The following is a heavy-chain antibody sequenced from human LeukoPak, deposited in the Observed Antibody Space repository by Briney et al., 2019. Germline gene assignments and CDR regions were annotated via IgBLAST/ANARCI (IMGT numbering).Heavy chain of an antibody. Sequence: GGSLRLSCAASGFTFSSYAMSWVRQAPGKGLEWVSAISGSGRNTYYADSVKGRFTISRDNSKNTLYLQMNSLRAEDTAVYFCAKDHIHNDFWSGYSGYWGQGTLVTVSS. J-gene: IGHJ4*02. V-gene: IGHV3-23*01. CDR2: ISGSGRNT. CDR1: GFTFSSYA. D-gene: IGHD3-3*01. CDR3: AKDHIHNDFWSGYSGY.